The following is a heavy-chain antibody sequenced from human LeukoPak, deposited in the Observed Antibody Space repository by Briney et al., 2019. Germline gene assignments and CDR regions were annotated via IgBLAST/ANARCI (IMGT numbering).Heavy chain of an antibody. Sequence: PSETLSLTCTVSGGSISSYYWSWIRQPPGKGLEWIGYIYYSGSTNYNPSLKSRVTISVDTSKNQFSLKLSSVTAADTAVYYCARGTSSGWYDDYWGQGTLVTVSS. CDR2: IYYSGST. CDR1: GGSISSYY. D-gene: IGHD6-19*01. V-gene: IGHV4-59*12. J-gene: IGHJ4*02. CDR3: ARGTSSGWYDDY.